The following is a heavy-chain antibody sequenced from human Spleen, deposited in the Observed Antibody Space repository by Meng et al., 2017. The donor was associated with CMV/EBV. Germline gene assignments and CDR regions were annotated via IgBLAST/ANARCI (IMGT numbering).Heavy chain of an antibody. CDR1: GFTFSSYW. J-gene: IGHJ4*02. V-gene: IGHV4-34*01. Sequence: ESLKISCAASGFTFSSYWMHWVRQAPGKGLEWIGEINHSGSTNYNPSLKSRVTISVDTSKNQFSLKLSSVTAADTAVYYCARVTVVVPAHPVGFDYWGQGTLVTVSS. CDR2: INHSGST. CDR3: ARVTVVVPAHPVGFDY. D-gene: IGHD2-2*01.